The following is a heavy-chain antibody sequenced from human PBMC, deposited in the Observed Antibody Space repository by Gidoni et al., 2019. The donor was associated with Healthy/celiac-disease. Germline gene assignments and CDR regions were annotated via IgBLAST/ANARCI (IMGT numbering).Heavy chain of an antibody. CDR1: GYPFTSYA. CDR2: INAGNGNT. D-gene: IGHD3-3*01. V-gene: IGHV1-3*01. CDR3: ARDQDFYDFWSGSRFDY. Sequence: QVQLVQSGAAVKKPGASVKVSCKASGYPFTSYAMHWVRQAPGQRLEWMGWINAGNGNTKYSQKFQGRVTITRDTSASTAYMELSSLRSEDTAVYYCARDQDFYDFWSGSRFDYWGQGTLVTVSS. J-gene: IGHJ4*02.